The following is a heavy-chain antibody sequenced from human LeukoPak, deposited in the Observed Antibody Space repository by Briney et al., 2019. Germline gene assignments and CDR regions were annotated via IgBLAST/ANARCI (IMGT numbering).Heavy chain of an antibody. J-gene: IGHJ3*02. Sequence: GGSLRLSCAASGFTFSSYAMHWVRQAPGKGLEWVAVISYDGSNKYYADSVKGRFTISRDNSKNTLYLQMNSLRAEDTAVYYCARGDEKRGMDIWGQGTMVTVSS. CDR1: GFTFSSYA. CDR3: ARGDEKRGMDI. V-gene: IGHV3-30*04. CDR2: ISYDGSNK.